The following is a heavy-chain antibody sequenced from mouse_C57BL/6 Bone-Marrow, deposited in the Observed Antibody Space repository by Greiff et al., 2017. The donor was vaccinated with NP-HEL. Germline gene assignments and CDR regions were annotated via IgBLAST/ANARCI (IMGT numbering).Heavy chain of an antibody. J-gene: IGHJ4*01. CDR2: INPSNGGT. Sequence: QVQLRQPGTELVKPGASVKLSCKASGYTFTSYWMHWVKQRPGQGLEWIGNINPSNGGTNYNEKFKSKATLTVDKSSSTAYMQLSSLTSEDSAVYYCARTGVIDYDGYYYAMDYWGQGTSVTVSS. V-gene: IGHV1-53*01. D-gene: IGHD2-4*01. CDR3: ARTGVIDYDGYYYAMDY. CDR1: GYTFTSYW.